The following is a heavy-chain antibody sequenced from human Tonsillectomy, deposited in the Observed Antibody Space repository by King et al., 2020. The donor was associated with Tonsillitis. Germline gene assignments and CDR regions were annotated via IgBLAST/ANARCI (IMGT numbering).Heavy chain of an antibody. CDR2: ISSSSSYT. CDR3: ARDPYYYYMDV. Sequence: VQLVESGGGLVKPGGSLRLSCAASGFSFSDYYMSWIRQAPGKGLEWVSYISSSSSYTNYADPGKGRFTISRDNARNSLYLQMNSLRAEDTAVYYCARDPYYYYMDVWGKGTTVTVSS. V-gene: IGHV3-11*05. CDR1: GFSFSDYY. J-gene: IGHJ6*03.